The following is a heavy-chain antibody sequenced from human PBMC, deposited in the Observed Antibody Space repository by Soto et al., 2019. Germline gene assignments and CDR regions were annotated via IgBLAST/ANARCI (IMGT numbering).Heavy chain of an antibody. CDR1: GGSMSEYF. V-gene: IGHV4-59*01. J-gene: IGHJ4*02. CDR3: ARDGYDGSGSPYPAY. CDR2: IYYLGST. Sequence: SETVSLTXSVSGGSMSEYFWSWIRQPPGKGLEWIGYIYYLGSTDYNPSLKSRVTISVDTSKRQFSLRLTSVTAADTAVYYCARDGYDGSGSPYPAYWGPGTQVTVSS. D-gene: IGHD3-10*01.